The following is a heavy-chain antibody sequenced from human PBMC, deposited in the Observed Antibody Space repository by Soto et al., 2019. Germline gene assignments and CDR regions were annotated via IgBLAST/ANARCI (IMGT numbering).Heavy chain of an antibody. CDR1: GFTFSSYA. CDR2: ISGSGGST. Sequence: GGSLRLSCAASGFTFSSYAMSWVRQAPGKGLEWVSAISGSGGSTYYADSVKGRFTISRDNSKNTLYLQMNSLRAEDTAVYYCAKDPVRDRLPYDSSGYYAGYWGQGTLVTVSS. V-gene: IGHV3-23*01. D-gene: IGHD3-22*01. J-gene: IGHJ4*02. CDR3: AKDPVRDRLPYDSSGYYAGY.